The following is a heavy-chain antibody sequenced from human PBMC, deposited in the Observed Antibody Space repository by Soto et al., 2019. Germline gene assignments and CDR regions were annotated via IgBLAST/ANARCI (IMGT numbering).Heavy chain of an antibody. CDR3: ARDARGMDV. V-gene: IGHV3-21*01. Sequence: EVQLVESGGGLVKPGGSLRLPWAASGFTFSSYTRNGVRQAPGKGLEWVPSISSSSSYIYYADSVKGRFTISRDNAKNSLYLQMNSLRAEDTAVYYCARDARGMDVWGQGTTVTVSS. CDR2: ISSSSSYI. J-gene: IGHJ6*02. CDR1: GFTFSSYT.